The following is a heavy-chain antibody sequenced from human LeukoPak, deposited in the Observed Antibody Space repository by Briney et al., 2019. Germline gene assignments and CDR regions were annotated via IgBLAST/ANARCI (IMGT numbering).Heavy chain of an antibody. CDR2: ISAYNGNT. CDR1: GYTFISYG. J-gene: IGHJ4*02. V-gene: IGHV1-18*04. D-gene: IGHD2-2*01. CDR3: ARDANIVVVPADVRLDY. Sequence: ASVKVSCKASGYTFISYGISWVRQAPGQGLEWMGWISAYNGNTNYAQKLQGRVTMTTDTSTSTAYMELRSLRFDDTAVYYCARDANIVVVPADVRLDYWGQGTLVTVSS.